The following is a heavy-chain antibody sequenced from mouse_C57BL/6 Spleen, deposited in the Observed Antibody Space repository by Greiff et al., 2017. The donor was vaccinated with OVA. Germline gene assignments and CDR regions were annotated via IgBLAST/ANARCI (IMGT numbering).Heavy chain of an antibody. V-gene: IGHV1-53*01. CDR1: GYTFTSYW. J-gene: IGHJ1*03. CDR2: INPSNGGT. CDR3: AREGCYCGSSHWYFDV. Sequence: QVQLQQPGTELVKPGASVKLSCKASGYTFTSYWMHWVKQRPGQGLEWIGNINPSNGGTNYNEKFKSKATLTVDKSSSTAYMQLSSLTSEDSAVYDCAREGCYCGSSHWYFDVWGTGTTVTVSS. D-gene: IGHD1-1*01.